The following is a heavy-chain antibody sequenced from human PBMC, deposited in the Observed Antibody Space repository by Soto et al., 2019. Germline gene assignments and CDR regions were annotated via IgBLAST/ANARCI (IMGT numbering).Heavy chain of an antibody. CDR3: AKRPYDSDWYFDL. D-gene: IGHD3-22*01. J-gene: IGHJ2*01. CDR1: GFTFSNYA. Sequence: PGGSLRLSCAASGFTFSNYAMNWVRQAPGKGLEWVSVISGSGGSTYYADSVKGRFTISRDNSKDTLYLQMNTLRAEDTAVYYCAKRPYDSDWYFDLWGRGTLVTVSS. V-gene: IGHV3-23*01. CDR2: ISGSGGST.